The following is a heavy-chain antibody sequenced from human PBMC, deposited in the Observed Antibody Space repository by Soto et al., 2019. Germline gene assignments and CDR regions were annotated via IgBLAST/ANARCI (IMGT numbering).Heavy chain of an antibody. CDR1: GGSFSGYY. V-gene: IGHV4-34*01. D-gene: IGHD3-10*01. J-gene: IGHJ6*03. Sequence: SETLSLTCAVYGGSFSGYYWSWIRQPPGKGLEWIGEINHSGSTNYNPSLKSRVTISVDTSKNQFFLKLSSVTAADTAVYYCASLPIQNRWFGELSHVDYYYYYMDVWGKGTTVTVSS. CDR2: INHSGST. CDR3: ASLPIQNRWFGELSHVDYYYYYMDV.